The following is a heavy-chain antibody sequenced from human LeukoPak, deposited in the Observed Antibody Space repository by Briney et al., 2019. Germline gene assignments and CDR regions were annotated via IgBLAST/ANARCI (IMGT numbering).Heavy chain of an antibody. Sequence: ASVKVSCKASGYAFTNYYIHWVRQAPGQGLEWMGMLDPRSGTATYAQKFKGRVTMTRDTSTATAYMELTSLTSDDTAVFFCAREGLDGTTQIYYYGMDVWGQGTTVTVSS. D-gene: IGHD1-7*01. J-gene: IGHJ6*02. CDR2: LDPRSGTA. CDR1: GYAFTNYY. V-gene: IGHV1-46*01. CDR3: AREGLDGTTQIYYYGMDV.